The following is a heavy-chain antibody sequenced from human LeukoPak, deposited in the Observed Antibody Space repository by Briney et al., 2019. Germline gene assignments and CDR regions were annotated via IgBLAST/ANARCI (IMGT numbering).Heavy chain of an antibody. D-gene: IGHD3-3*01. V-gene: IGHV1-18*01. CDR1: GYTLTSYG. J-gene: IGHJ6*02. CDR2: ISAYNGNT. CDR3: ARVRPIHYYYYGMDV. Sequence: GASVKVSCKASGYTLTSYGISWVRQAPGQGLEWMGWISAYNGNTNYAQKLQGRVTMTTDTSTSTAYMELRSLRSDDTAVYYCARVRPIHYYYYGMDVWGQGTTVTVSS.